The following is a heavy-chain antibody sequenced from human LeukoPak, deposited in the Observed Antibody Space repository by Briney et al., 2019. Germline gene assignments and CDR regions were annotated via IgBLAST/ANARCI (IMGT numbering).Heavy chain of an antibody. Sequence: SVKVSCKSSGYTFTSYDINWVRQATGQGLEWMGRIIPIFGIANYAQKFQGRVTIPADKSTSTAYMELSSLRSEDTAVYYCASFSATVVTGSYWGQGTLVTVSS. CDR2: IIPIFGIA. V-gene: IGHV1-69*04. CDR3: ASFSATVVTGSY. J-gene: IGHJ4*02. D-gene: IGHD4-23*01. CDR1: GYTFTSYD.